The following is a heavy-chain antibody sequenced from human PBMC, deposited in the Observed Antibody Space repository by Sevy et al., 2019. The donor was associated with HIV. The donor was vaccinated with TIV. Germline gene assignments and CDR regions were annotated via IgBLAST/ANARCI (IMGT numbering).Heavy chain of an antibody. V-gene: IGHV1-24*01. J-gene: IGHJ4*02. CDR2: FDPVPGET. CDR3: ATTRPVVTLFDY. CDR1: GYTLTELS. D-gene: IGHD4-4*01. Sequence: ASVKVSCKVSGYTLTELSIHWVRQAPGKGLQWMGGFDPVPGETIYAQKFQGRVIMTEDRSTDTAYMELSSLRSEDTAVYYCATTRPVVTLFDYWGQGTLVTVSS.